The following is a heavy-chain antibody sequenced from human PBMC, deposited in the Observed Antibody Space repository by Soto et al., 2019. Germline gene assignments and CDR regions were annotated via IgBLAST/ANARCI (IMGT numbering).Heavy chain of an antibody. CDR3: ARSESSWSRDYYYYGMDV. V-gene: IGHV1-46*01. D-gene: IGHD6-13*01. CDR2: INPSGGST. Sequence: ASVKVSCKASGYTFTSYYMHWVRQAPGQGLEWMGIINPSGGSTSYAQKFQGRVTMTRDTSTSTVYMELSSLRSEDTAVYYCARSESSWSRDYYYYGMDVWGQGTTVTVSS. CDR1: GYTFTSYY. J-gene: IGHJ6*02.